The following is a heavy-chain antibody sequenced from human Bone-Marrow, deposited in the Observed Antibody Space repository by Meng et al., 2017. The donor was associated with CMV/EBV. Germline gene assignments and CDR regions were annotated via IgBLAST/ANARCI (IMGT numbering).Heavy chain of an antibody. CDR3: ARDIVGDLDYGSGNYYFDY. CDR2: IYYSGST. Sequence: SETLSLTCTVSGGSIGSSSYYWGWIRQPPGKGLEWIGSIYYSGSTYYNPSLKSRVTISVDTSKNQFSLKLSSVTAADTAVYYCARDIVGDLDYGSGNYYFDYWGQGTLVTVSS. J-gene: IGHJ4*02. V-gene: IGHV4-39*07. D-gene: IGHD3-10*01. CDR1: GGSIGSSSYY.